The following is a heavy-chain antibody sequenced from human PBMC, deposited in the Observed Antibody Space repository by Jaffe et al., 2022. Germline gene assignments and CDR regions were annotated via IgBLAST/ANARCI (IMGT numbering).Heavy chain of an antibody. CDR3: ARDSYDILTGYLYYFDY. D-gene: IGHD3-9*01. CDR2: IYTSGST. CDR1: GGSISSGSYY. V-gene: IGHV4-61*02. Sequence: QVQLQESGPGLVKPSQTLSLTCTVSGGSISSGSYYWSWIRQPAGKGLEWIGRIYTSGSTNYNPSLKSRVTISVDTSKNQFSLKLSSVTAADTAVYYCARDSYDILTGYLYYFDYWGQGTLVTVSS. J-gene: IGHJ4*02.